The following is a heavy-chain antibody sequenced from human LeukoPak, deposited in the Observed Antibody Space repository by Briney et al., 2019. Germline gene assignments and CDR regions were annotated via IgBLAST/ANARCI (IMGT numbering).Heavy chain of an antibody. CDR1: GFTFNSRG. Sequence: GGSLRLSCIASGFTFNSRGMHWVRQAPGKGLEWVASIWYEGSGDYYVDSVKGRFTISRDNSKNTLYLKINSLRAEDTTVYYCATVSEYWGQGTLVTVSS. CDR3: ATVSEY. J-gene: IGHJ4*02. D-gene: IGHD1-1*01. CDR2: IWYEGSGD. V-gene: IGHV3-30*02.